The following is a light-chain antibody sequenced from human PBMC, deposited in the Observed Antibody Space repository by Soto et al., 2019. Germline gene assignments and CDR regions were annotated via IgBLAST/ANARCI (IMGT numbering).Light chain of an antibody. Sequence: EIVMTQSPATLSVPPGERATLSCRASQSVSTNLAWYQQKPGQVPRLLIYGASTRATGIPPTFSGSGSGTEFTLTISSLQSEDFAVYYCQQYTNWPWTFGQGTKVEIK. CDR3: QQYTNWPWT. CDR2: GAS. CDR1: QSVSTN. J-gene: IGKJ1*01. V-gene: IGKV3-15*01.